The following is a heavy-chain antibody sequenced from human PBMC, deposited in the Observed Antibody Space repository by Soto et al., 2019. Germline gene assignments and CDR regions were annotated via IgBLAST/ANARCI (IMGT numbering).Heavy chain of an antibody. J-gene: IGHJ4*02. CDR1: GGSISSSNCF. CDR3: ATTSIGYPY. Sequence: PSETLSLTCTVTGGSISSSNCFWGWIRQSPVKGLEWIGSCHNSGVTYYNPSLKSRATVDMSKNQISLKLSSVTAADTALYYCATTSIGYPYLGRGTLVT. CDR2: CHNSGVT. D-gene: IGHD3-22*01. V-gene: IGHV4-39*01.